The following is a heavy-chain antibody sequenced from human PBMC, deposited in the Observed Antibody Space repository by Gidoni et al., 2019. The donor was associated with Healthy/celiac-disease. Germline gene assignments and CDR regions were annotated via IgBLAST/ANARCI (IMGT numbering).Heavy chain of an antibody. J-gene: IGHJ4*02. CDR1: GFTFSSYS. CDR3: ARDSSGWYYFDY. V-gene: IGHV3-21*01. Sequence: EVQLVESGGGLVKRGGSLRLPCAASGFTFSSYSMNWVRQAPGKGLECVSSISSSSSYIYYADSLKCRFTISRDNAKNSLYLQMNSLSAEDTAVYYCARDSSGWYYFDYWGQGTLVTVSS. D-gene: IGHD6-19*01. CDR2: ISSSSSYI.